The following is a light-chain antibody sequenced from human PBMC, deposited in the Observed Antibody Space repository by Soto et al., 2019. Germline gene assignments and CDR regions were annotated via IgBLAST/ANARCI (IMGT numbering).Light chain of an antibody. CDR3: QIWGSGFRV. J-gene: IGLJ2*01. CDR1: SEHGTYA. V-gene: IGLV4-69*01. Sequence: QPVLTQSPSASASLGASVRLTCTLNSEHGTYAIAWRQHQPEKGPRYLMKVNSDGSHTKGDGIPDRFSGSSSGVERYLTISSLQSDDEAEYYCQIWGSGFRVFGGGTKVTVL. CDR2: VNSDGSH.